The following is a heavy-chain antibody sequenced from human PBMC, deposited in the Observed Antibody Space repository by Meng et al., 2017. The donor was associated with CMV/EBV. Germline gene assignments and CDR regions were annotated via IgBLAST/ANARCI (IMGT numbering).Heavy chain of an antibody. V-gene: IGHV4-39*01. CDR1: GGAISSKTYY. CDR2: IYHSGSS. CDR3: ARTKQQLVSMVTTYYHYYGMDV. Sequence: SETLSLTCTVSGGAISSKTYYWGWIRQPPGKGLEWIGNIYHSGSSYYNPSLKSRVTISVDTSKNQFSLKLSSVTAADTAVYYCARTKQQLVSMVTTYYHYYGMDVWGQGTTVTVSS. D-gene: IGHD6-13*01. J-gene: IGHJ6*02.